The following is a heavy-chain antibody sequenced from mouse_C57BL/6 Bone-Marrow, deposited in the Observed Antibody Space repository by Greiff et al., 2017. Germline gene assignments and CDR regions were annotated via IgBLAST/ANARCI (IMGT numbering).Heavy chain of an antibody. CDR1: GYTFTSYW. CDR2: IYPSDSET. J-gene: IGHJ2*01. Sequence: VQLQQPGAELVRPGSSVKLSCKASGYTFTSYWMDWVKQRPGQGLEWIGNIYPSDSETHYNQKFKDKATLTVDKSSSTAYMQLSSLTSEDSAVYYCARRTAYSHYFDYWGQGTTLTVSS. D-gene: IGHD2-10*01. V-gene: IGHV1-61*01. CDR3: ARRTAYSHYFDY.